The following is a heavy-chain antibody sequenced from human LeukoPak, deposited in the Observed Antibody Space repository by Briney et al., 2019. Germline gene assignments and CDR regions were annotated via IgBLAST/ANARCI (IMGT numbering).Heavy chain of an antibody. V-gene: IGHV3-23*01. CDR2: ISGSGGST. J-gene: IGHJ4*02. D-gene: IGHD3-22*01. CDR3: AKERDYYDSSGYYYREYYFDY. Sequence: QSGGSLRLSCAASGFTFSSYAMSWVRQAPGKGLEWVSAISGSGGSTYYADSVKGRFTISRDNSKNTLYLQMNSLRAEDTAVYYYAKERDYYDSSGYYYREYYFDYWGQGTLVTVSS. CDR1: GFTFSSYA.